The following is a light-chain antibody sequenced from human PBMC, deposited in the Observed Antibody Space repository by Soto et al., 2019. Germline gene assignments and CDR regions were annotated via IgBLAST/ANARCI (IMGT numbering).Light chain of an antibody. CDR1: SSDIGGYDY. Sequence: QSVLTQPPSASGSPGQSVTISCTGTSSDIGGYDYVSWYQQHPGKAPKLIIYEVNKRPSGVPDRFPGSKSGNTASLTVSGLQAEDEADYYCSSYAGSNNLVFAGGTKVTVL. CDR3: SSYAGSNNLV. V-gene: IGLV2-8*01. J-gene: IGLJ3*02. CDR2: EVN.